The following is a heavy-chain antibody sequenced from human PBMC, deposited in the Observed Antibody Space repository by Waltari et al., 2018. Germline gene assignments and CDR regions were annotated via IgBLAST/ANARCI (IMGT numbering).Heavy chain of an antibody. J-gene: IGHJ4*02. V-gene: IGHV3-48*03. D-gene: IGHD3-22*01. CDR3: NSYYYDSSGYYYIDY. CDR2: ISSSGTII. Sequence: EGHRVESGGGWVQPGGSLRLSCAASEFTFSSYEMNWVGRAQGKGLEWVSYISSSGTIIYYADSVKGRFTISRDNAKKSLYLQMNSLRAEDTAVYYCNSYYYDSSGYYYIDYWGQGTLVTVSS. CDR1: EFTFSSYE.